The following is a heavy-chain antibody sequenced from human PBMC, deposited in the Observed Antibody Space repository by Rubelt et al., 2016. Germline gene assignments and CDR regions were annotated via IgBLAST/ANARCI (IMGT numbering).Heavy chain of an antibody. Sequence: QLQLQESGPGLVKPSETLSLTCTVSGGSISSSSYYWGWIRQPPGKGLEWIGYIYYSGSTNYNPSLMSRVTISVDTSKNQFSLKLGSVNAADTAVYYCARWLTGRFDPWGQGTLVTVSS. CDR3: ARWLTGRFDP. V-gene: IGHV4-61*05. J-gene: IGHJ5*02. D-gene: IGHD1-14*01. CDR2: IYYSGST. CDR1: GGSISSSSYY.